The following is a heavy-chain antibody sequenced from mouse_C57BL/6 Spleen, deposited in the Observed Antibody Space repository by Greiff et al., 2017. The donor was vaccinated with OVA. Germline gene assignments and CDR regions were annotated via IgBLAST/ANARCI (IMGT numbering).Heavy chain of an antibody. CDR3: ARYDFDY. CDR2: INPNNGGT. Sequence: EVQLQQSGPELVKPGASVKISCKASGYMFTDYYMNWVKQSHGKSLEWIGDINPNNGGTSYNQKFKGKATLTVDKSSSTAYMELRSLTSEDSAVYYCARYDFDYWGQGTTLTVSS. V-gene: IGHV1-26*01. J-gene: IGHJ2*01. CDR1: GYMFTDYY.